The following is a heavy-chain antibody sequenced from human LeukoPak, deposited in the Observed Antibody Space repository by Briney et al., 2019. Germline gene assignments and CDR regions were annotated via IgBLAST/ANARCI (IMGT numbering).Heavy chain of an antibody. D-gene: IGHD1-1*01. J-gene: IGHJ4*02. CDR1: GYTFTRHH. Sequence: ASVTVSCKATGYTFTRHHFHWLRQAPGRGLEWLGRIIPDSGDALYEQKFQGRVTLTRDTSIATTYMELRWLTSDDTAVYYCVREGWKYDAWGQGTQVTVSS. V-gene: IGHV1-2*02. CDR2: IIPDSGDA. CDR3: VREGWKYDA.